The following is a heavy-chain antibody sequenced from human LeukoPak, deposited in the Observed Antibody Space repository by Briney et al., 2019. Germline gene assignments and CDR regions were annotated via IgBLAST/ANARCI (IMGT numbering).Heavy chain of an antibody. J-gene: IGHJ3*02. CDR3: ARVRRNYCSSTSCYAGLGAFDI. CDR1: GGSMSSGGYS. V-gene: IGHV4-30-2*01. D-gene: IGHD2-2*01. CDR2: IYQIGSP. Sequence: SQTLSLTCAVWGGSMSSGGYSGSWIRQPPGKGLEWIGYIYQIGSPYYNPSLKSRVTMSVDTSKNPFSLKLSSVTAADTAVYYCARVRRNYCSSTSCYAGLGAFDIWGPGTMVTVSS.